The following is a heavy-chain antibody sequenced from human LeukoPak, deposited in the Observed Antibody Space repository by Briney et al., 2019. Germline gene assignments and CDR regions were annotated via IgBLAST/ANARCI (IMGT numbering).Heavy chain of an antibody. CDR3: ARQGYYYDSTSTYYFDY. J-gene: IGHJ4*02. CDR2: IYTSGST. Sequence: PSETLSLTCTVSGGSISSGSYYWSWIRQPAGKGLEWIGRIYTSGSTNYNPSLKSRVTISVDTSKNQFSLKLSSVTAADTAVYYCARQGYYYDSTSTYYFDYWGQGTLVTVSS. CDR1: GGSISSGSYY. D-gene: IGHD3-22*01. V-gene: IGHV4-61*02.